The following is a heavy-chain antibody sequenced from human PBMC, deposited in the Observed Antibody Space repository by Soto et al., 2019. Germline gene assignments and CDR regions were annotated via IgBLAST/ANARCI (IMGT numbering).Heavy chain of an antibody. CDR3: ARGSSSGRGDY. J-gene: IGHJ4*02. D-gene: IGHD6-25*01. CDR1: GGSISSGGYS. CDR2: IYHSGST. V-gene: IGHV4-30-2*01. Sequence: SETLSLTGAVSGGSISSGGYSWSWIRQPPGKGLEWIGYIYHSGSTYYNPSLKSRVTISVDRSKNQFSLKLSSVTAADTAVYYCARGSSSGRGDYWGQGTLVTVSS.